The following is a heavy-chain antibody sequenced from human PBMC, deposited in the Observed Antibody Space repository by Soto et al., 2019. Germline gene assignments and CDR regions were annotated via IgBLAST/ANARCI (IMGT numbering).Heavy chain of an antibody. CDR3: AKAMSTPSRPRNYFDY. Sequence: EVQLLESGGDLVQPGGSLGLSCAASGFTFSNFAMSWVRQAPGKGLEWVSVISGGGGTTYYADSVKGRFTISRDNSKNTLYLQMDSLRAEDTALYYCAKAMSTPSRPRNYFDYWGQGTLVTVSS. CDR1: GFTFSNFA. V-gene: IGHV3-23*01. D-gene: IGHD6-6*01. J-gene: IGHJ4*02. CDR2: ISGGGGTT.